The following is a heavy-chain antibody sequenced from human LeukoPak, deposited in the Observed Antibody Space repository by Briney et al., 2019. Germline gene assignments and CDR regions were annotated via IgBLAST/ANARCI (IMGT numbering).Heavy chain of an antibody. V-gene: IGHV3-66*01. CDR2: IHSGGTT. D-gene: IGHD3-10*01. CDR1: GFTVSNNY. Sequence: GGSLRLSCAASGFTVSNNYMSWVRQAPGKGLEWVSVIHSGGTTFYADSVKGRFTISRDNPKNTLDLQMDNLRAEDTAVYYCAKALLLVRGSRYYYMDVWGKGTTVTVSS. J-gene: IGHJ6*03. CDR3: AKALLLVRGSRYYYMDV.